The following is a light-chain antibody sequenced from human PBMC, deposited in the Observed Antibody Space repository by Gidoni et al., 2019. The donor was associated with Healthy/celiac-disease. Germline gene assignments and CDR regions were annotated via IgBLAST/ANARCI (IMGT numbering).Light chain of an antibody. CDR2: DAS. CDR3: QQRSNWPPSLT. Sequence: EIVLTQSPATLSLSPGERATLSCRASQSVSRYLAWDQQKPGQAPRLLIYDASNRATGIPARFSGSGSGTDFTLTISSLEPEDFAVYYCQQRSNWPPSLTFGGGTKVEIK. CDR1: QSVSRY. J-gene: IGKJ4*01. V-gene: IGKV3-11*01.